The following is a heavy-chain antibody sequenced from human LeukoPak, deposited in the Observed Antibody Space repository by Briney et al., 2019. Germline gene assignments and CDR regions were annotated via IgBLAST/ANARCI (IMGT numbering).Heavy chain of an antibody. D-gene: IGHD3-10*01. J-gene: IGHJ4*02. Sequence: SETLSLTCTVSGASISSGSYYGRSIRQPAGRGLDLIGRIYTSGSTHYNPSLKSRVTISVGTSKNQVSLKLSSVTAADTAVYYCARGQHDRFIWVNEFDYWGQGTLVTVSS. CDR1: GASISSGSYY. CDR2: IYTSGST. V-gene: IGHV4-61*02. CDR3: ARGQHDRFIWVNEFDY.